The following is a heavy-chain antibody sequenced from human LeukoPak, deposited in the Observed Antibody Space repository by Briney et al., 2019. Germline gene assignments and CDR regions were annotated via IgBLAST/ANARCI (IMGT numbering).Heavy chain of an antibody. CDR3: AKDHWYYYDSSSYADDAFDI. D-gene: IGHD3-22*01. V-gene: IGHV3-23*01. Sequence: GGSLRLSCAASGFTFSSYAMSWVRQAPGKGLEWVSAISGSGGSTYYADSVKGRFTISRDNSKNTLYLQMNSLRAEDTAVYYCAKDHWYYYDSSSYADDAFDIWGQGTMVTVSS. CDR2: ISGSGGST. CDR1: GFTFSSYA. J-gene: IGHJ3*02.